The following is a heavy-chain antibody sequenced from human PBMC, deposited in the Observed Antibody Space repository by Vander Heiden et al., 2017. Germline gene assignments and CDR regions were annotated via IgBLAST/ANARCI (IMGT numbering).Heavy chain of an antibody. J-gene: IGHJ6*02. D-gene: IGHD6-6*01. CDR1: GGSISRGCSY. Sequence: QVQLQESGPGLVKPSQTLSLTCTVPGGSISRGCSYSIWIRQHPRKRLEWIGYIYYSGSTYYNPSLRSRVTISVDTSKNQFSLKLSSVTAADTAVYYCAREETRIAARPGPYYYYYGMDVWGQGTTVTVSS. CDR3: AREETRIAARPGPYYYYYGMDV. CDR2: IYYSGST. V-gene: IGHV4-31*03.